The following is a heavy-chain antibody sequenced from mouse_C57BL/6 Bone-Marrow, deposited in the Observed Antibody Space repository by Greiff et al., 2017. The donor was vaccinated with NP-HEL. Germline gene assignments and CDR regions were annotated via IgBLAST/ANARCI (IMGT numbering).Heavy chain of an antibody. CDR1: GFSLTSYG. CDR2: IWGGGST. J-gene: IGHJ1*03. CDR3: AKGGGDYSNYWYFDV. D-gene: IGHD2-5*01. V-gene: IGHV2-9*01. Sequence: VQRVESGPGLVAPSQSLSITCTVSGFSLTSYGVDWVRQPPGKGLEWLGVIWGGGSTNYNSALMSRLSISKANSKSKVFLKMNSLQTDDTAMYYWAKGGGDYSNYWYFDVWGTGTTVTVSS.